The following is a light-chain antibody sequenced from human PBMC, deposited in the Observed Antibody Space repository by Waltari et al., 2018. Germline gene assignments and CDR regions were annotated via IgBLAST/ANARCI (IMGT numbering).Light chain of an antibody. Sequence: EIVLTQSPGTLSLSPGASAPLSCRASQSVSSSYLAWYQQKPGQAPRLLIYGASSRATGIPDRFSGSGSGTDFTLTISRLEPEDFAVYYCQQYGSSPETFGQGTKVEIK. CDR3: QQYGSSPET. J-gene: IGKJ1*01. V-gene: IGKV3-20*01. CDR1: QSVSSSY. CDR2: GAS.